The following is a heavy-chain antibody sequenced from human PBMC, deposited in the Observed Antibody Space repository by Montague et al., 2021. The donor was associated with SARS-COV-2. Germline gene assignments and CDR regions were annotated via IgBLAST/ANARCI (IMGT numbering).Heavy chain of an antibody. CDR2: IDWDDDK. CDR1: GFSLITSGMC. J-gene: IGHJ5*02. V-gene: IGHV2-70*11. CDR3: ARTHYDILTGSLNWFDP. Sequence: PALVKPTQTLTLTCTFSGFSLITSGMCVSWIRQPPGKALEWLARIDWDDDKYYSTSLKTRLTISKDTSKNQVVLTVTNMDPVDTATYYCARTHYDILTGSLNWFDPWGQGTLVTVSS. D-gene: IGHD3-9*01.